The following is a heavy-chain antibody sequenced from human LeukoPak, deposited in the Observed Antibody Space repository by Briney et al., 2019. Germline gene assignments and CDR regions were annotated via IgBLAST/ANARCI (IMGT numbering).Heavy chain of an antibody. J-gene: IGHJ4*02. V-gene: IGHV3-23*01. CDR1: GFTFSSYA. D-gene: IGHD3-3*01. CDR2: ISGSGGST. Sequence: GSLRLSCAASGFTFSSYAMSWVRQAPGKGLEWDSAISGSGGSTYYADSVKGRFTISRDNSKHTLYLPMNSLRPGHTDVYFCAKVVTGPHYDFWSGPSGNYYFDYWGQGTLVTVSS. CDR3: AKVVTGPHYDFWSGPSGNYYFDY.